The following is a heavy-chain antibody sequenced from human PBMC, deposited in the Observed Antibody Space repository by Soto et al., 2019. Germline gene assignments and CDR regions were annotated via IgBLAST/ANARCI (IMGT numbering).Heavy chain of an antibody. J-gene: IGHJ6*02. D-gene: IGHD6-13*01. CDR1: GYTFTSYG. V-gene: IGHV1-18*01. CDR2: ISAYNGNT. Sequence: QVQLVQSGAEVKKPGASVKVSCKASGYTFTSYGISWVRQAPGQGLEWMGWISAYNGNTNYAQKLQGRVTMTTDTSTSTAYMELRSLRSDDTAVYYCARDGRQPLYGGYYYYYGMDVWGQGTTVTVSS. CDR3: ARDGRQPLYGGYYYYYGMDV.